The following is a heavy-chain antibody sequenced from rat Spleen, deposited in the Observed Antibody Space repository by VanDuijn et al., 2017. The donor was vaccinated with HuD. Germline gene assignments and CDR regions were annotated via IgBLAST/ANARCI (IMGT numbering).Heavy chain of an antibody. J-gene: IGHJ1*01. Sequence: EVQLVESGGGLVQPGRSLKLSCVASGFTFNNYWMTWIRQAPGKGLEWVASITNTDGSTYYPDSVKGRFTISRDNSKSTLYLQMDSLRSEDTATYYCARDPITEGMVDNWYFDFWGPGSMVTVSS. CDR3: ARDPITEGMVDNWYFDF. CDR1: GFTFNNYW. V-gene: IGHV5-31*01. CDR2: ITNTDGST. D-gene: IGHD1-11*01.